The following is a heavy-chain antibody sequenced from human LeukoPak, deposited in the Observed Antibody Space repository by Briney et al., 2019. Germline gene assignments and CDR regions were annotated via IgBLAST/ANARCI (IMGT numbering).Heavy chain of an antibody. CDR1: RGTFSSYA. D-gene: IGHD2-2*01. Sequence: ASVKVSCRASRGTFSSYAISSVRQAPGQGLEWMGGIIPIFGTANYAQKFQGRVTMTRDTSISTAYMELSRLRSDDTAVYSCARGIEYCSSTSCGRYFDLWGRGTLVTVSS. CDR3: ARGIEYCSSTSCGRYFDL. CDR2: IIPIFGTA. J-gene: IGHJ2*01. V-gene: IGHV1-69*05.